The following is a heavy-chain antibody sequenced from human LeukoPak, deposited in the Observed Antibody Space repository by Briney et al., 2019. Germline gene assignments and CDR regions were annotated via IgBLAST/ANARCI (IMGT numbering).Heavy chain of an antibody. CDR3: ARERTIAVAGTNRFFDY. V-gene: IGHV3-13*01. D-gene: IGHD6-19*01. Sequence: GGSLRLSCAASGFTFSNYDMHWVRQATGKGLEWVSGIGTAADTYYPDSVKGRFTISRENAKNSLYLQMNSLRAGDTAVYYCARERTIAVAGTNRFFDYWGQGTLVTVSS. CDR1: GFTFSNYD. J-gene: IGHJ4*02. CDR2: IGTAADT.